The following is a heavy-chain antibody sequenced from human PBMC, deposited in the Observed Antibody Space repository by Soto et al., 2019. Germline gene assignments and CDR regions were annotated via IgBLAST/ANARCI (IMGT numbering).Heavy chain of an antibody. D-gene: IGHD4-17*01. V-gene: IGHV3-9*02. CDR3: VKDMKWGGMTTIHYFDS. CDR2: ISSNSATI. CDR1: GFIADDYA. J-gene: IGHJ4*02. Sequence: EVQLVESEGGLVQPGRSLRLSCVASGFIADDYAMHWVRQAPGKGLEWVSGISSNSATINYADSVKGRFTISRDNAKNSLFLKMNSLRPEDTAFYYCVKDMKWGGMTTIHYFDSWGQGTLVTVSS.